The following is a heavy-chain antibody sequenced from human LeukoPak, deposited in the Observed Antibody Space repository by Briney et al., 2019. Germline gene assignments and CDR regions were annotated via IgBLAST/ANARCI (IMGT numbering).Heavy chain of an antibody. CDR2: ISYDGSNK. Sequence: GGSLRLSCAASGFTFSSYAMHWVRQAPGKGLEWVAVISYDGSNKYYADSVKGRFTISRDNSKNTLYLQMNSLRAEDTAVYYCARGEGIANSDYWGQGTLATVSS. V-gene: IGHV3-30-3*01. J-gene: IGHJ4*02. CDR1: GFTFSSYA. CDR3: ARGEGIANSDY. D-gene: IGHD6-13*01.